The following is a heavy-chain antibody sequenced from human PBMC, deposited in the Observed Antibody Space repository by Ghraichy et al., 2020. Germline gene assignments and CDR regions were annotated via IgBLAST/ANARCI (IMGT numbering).Heavy chain of an antibody. CDR2: INYSGTS. D-gene: IGHD3-3*01. CDR3: ARGREDDDWGGYAPPAAFDF. Sequence: SETLSLTCAVSGGSFSGYYWAWIRQSPGKGLEWIGEINYSGTSNYNPSLKNRVSMSVDASKSHFSLNLKSLTAADTAVYYCARGREDDDWGGYAPPAAFDFARQGTLVPVS. J-gene: IGHJ4*02. CDR1: GGSFSGYY. V-gene: IGHV4-34*01.